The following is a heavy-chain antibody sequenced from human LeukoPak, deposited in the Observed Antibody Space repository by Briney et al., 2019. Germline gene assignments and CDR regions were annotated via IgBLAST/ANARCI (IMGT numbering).Heavy chain of an antibody. CDR2: IYYSGST. J-gene: IGHJ4*02. CDR1: GGSISSYY. Sequence: PSETLSLTCAVSGGSISSYYWSWIRQPPGKGLEWIGYIYYSGSTNYNPSLKSRVTISVDTSKNHFSLQLSSVTAADTAVYYCARHGRVVTPAGGFDYWGEGTLVTVSS. D-gene: IGHD4-23*01. V-gene: IGHV4-59*08. CDR3: ARHGRVVTPAGGFDY.